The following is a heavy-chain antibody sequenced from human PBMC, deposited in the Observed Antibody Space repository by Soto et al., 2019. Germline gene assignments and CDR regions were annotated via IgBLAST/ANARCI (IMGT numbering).Heavy chain of an antibody. CDR2: IYYSGST. Sequence: SETLSLTCTVSGGSISSGGYYWSWIRQHPGKGLEWIGYIYYSGSTYYNPSLKSRVTISVDTSKNQFSLKLSSVTAADTAVYYCARENGAAADIWGQGTMVTVSS. V-gene: IGHV4-31*03. CDR1: GGSISSGGYY. J-gene: IGHJ3*02. D-gene: IGHD6-25*01. CDR3: ARENGAAADI.